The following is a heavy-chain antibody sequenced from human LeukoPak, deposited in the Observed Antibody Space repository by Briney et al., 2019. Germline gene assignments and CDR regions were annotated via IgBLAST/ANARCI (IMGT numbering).Heavy chain of an antibody. D-gene: IGHD6-13*01. J-gene: IGHJ6*03. Sequence: ASVKVSCKASGYTFTSYDINWARQATGQGLEWMGWMNPNSGNTGYAQKFQGRVTMTRNTSISTAYMELSSLRSEDTAVYYCARLGIGSSFDYYYYMDVWGKGTTVTVSS. CDR2: MNPNSGNT. V-gene: IGHV1-8*01. CDR1: GYTFTSYD. CDR3: ARLGIGSSFDYYYYMDV.